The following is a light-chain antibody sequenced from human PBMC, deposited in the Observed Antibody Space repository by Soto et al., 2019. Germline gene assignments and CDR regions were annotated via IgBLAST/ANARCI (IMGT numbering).Light chain of an antibody. CDR3: SSYTSSSLNYV. CDR1: SSDVGGYNY. Sequence: QSVLTQPTSVSGSPGQSITISCTGTSSDVGGYNYVSWYQQHPGKAPKLMIYDVSNRPSGVSNRFSGSKSGNTASLTISGLQAEYEADYYCSSYTSSSLNYVFGTGTKLTVL. V-gene: IGLV2-14*01. J-gene: IGLJ1*01. CDR2: DVS.